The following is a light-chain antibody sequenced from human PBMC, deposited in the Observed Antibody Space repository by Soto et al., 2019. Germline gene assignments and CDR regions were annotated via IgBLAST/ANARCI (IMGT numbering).Light chain of an antibody. CDR3: QQSYLTPIT. V-gene: IGKV1-39*01. CDR1: QRILDY. J-gene: IGKJ5*01. Sequence: IQMTQSPSSLSASVGDIVTITCLASQRILDYLNWYQQKPGKAPKLLIYAASNLQSGVPSRFSGSGSGSDFTLTISSLQPEDFASYYCQQSYLTPITFGQGTRLEIK. CDR2: AAS.